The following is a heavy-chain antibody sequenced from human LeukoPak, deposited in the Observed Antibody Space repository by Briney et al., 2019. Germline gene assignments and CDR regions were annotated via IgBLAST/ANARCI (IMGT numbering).Heavy chain of an antibody. CDR3: ARGYDSSGYYWFDP. J-gene: IGHJ5*02. V-gene: IGHV4-39*07. CDR1: GGSISSSSYY. Sequence: PSETLSLTCTVSGGSISSSSYYWGWIRQPPGKGLEWIGSIYYSGSTYYNPSLKSRVTISVDTSKNQFSLKLSSVTAADTAVYYCARGYDSSGYYWFDPWGRGTLVTVSS. D-gene: IGHD3-22*01. CDR2: IYYSGST.